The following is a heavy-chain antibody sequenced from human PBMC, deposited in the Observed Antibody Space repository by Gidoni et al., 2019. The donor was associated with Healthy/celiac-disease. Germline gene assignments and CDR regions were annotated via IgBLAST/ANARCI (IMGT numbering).Heavy chain of an antibody. CDR2: IIPIFGTA. V-gene: IGHV1-69*01. Sequence: QVQLVQSGAEVKKPGSSVKVSCKASGGTFSSYALSWVRQAPGQGLEWMGGIIPIFGTANYAQKFQGRVTITADESTSTAYMELSSLRSEDTAVYYCARIPRGYCSSTSCPNWFDPWGQGTLVTVSS. CDR3: ARIPRGYCSSTSCPNWFDP. D-gene: IGHD2-2*01. CDR1: GGTFSSYA. J-gene: IGHJ5*02.